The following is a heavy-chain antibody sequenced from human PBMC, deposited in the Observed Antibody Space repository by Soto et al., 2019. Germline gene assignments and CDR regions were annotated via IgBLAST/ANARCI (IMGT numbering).Heavy chain of an antibody. Sequence: GESLKISCKGSGYRFASNWIGWVRQLPGKGLEWMVIIYPHDSETKYSPSFQGQVTISVDKSISTAYLQWSGLKASDSAMYYCAAGEIFGVVEADNWFDPWGPGTLVTVSS. J-gene: IGHJ5*02. CDR1: GYRFASNW. V-gene: IGHV5-51*01. D-gene: IGHD3-3*01. CDR3: AAGEIFGVVEADNWFDP. CDR2: IYPHDSET.